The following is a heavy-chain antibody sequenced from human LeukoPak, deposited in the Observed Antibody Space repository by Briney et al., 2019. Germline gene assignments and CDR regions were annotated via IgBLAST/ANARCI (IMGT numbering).Heavy chain of an antibody. CDR2: IYTSGST. Sequence: SETLSLTCTVSGGSISSYYWSWIRQPAGKGLEWIGRIYTSGSTYYNPSLKSRVTMSVDTSKNQFSLRLSSVTAADTAVYYCASWYYDSSGYRFDYWGQGTLVTVSS. CDR3: ASWYYDSSGYRFDY. CDR1: GGSISSYY. J-gene: IGHJ4*02. D-gene: IGHD3-22*01. V-gene: IGHV4-4*07.